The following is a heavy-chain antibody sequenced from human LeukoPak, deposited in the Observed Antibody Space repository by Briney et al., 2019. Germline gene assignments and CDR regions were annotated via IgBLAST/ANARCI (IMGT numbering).Heavy chain of an antibody. CDR2: INPDGSEE. CDR1: GFTFSTYW. CDR3: AAAYYDSGYGVY. Sequence: PGGSLRLSCSASGFTFSTYWVNWVRQAPGKGLEWVANINPDGSEEYYVDSVKGRFTISRDNAKNLLYLQMNTLRAGDTAVYYCAAAYYDSGYGVYWGQGTLVTVSS. D-gene: IGHD3-22*01. J-gene: IGHJ4*02. V-gene: IGHV3-7*01.